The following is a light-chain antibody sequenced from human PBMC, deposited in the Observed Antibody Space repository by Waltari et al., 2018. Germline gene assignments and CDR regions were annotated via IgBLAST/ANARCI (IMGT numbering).Light chain of an antibody. CDR3: QQHNSYPSLT. CDR1: QGISSY. CDR2: AAS. Sequence: DIQLTQSPSFLSASVGDRVTLTCRASQGISSYLAWYQQKSGKAPKLLIYAASTLQSWVPSRFSGSGSATEFTLTISSLQPEDFATYYCQQHNSYPSLTFGGGTKVEIK. V-gene: IGKV1-9*01. J-gene: IGKJ4*01.